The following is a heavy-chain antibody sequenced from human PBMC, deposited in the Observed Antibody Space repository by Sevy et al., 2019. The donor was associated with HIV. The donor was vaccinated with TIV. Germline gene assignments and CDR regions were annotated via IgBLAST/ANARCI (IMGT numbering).Heavy chain of an antibody. J-gene: IGHJ4*02. D-gene: IGHD1-1*01. V-gene: IGHV3-21*01. Sequence: GGSLRLSCAASGFTFSSYTMNWVRQSPGKGLEWVSAISRSSNNIYYADSMKGRFTISRDNAKNSLYLQMNSLRAEDTAVYYCAIEGTSIPFDSWGQGTQVTVSS. CDR1: GFTFSSYT. CDR2: ISRSSNNI. CDR3: AIEGTSIPFDS.